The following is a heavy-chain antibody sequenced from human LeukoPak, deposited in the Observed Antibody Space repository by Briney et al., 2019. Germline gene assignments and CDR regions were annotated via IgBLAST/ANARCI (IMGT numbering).Heavy chain of an antibody. D-gene: IGHD2-8*01. J-gene: IGHJ4*02. CDR2: IRYDGSNK. V-gene: IGHV3-30*02. CDR3: AKERMVSLDY. Sequence: GGSLRLSCAASGFTFSSYGTHWVRQAPGKGLEWVAFIRYDGSNKYYADSVKGRFTISRDNSKNTLYLQMNSLRAEDTAVYYCAKERMVSLDYWGQGTLVTVSS. CDR1: GFTFSSYG.